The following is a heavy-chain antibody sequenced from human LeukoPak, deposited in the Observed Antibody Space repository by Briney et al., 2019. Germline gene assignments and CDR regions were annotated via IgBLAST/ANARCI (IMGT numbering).Heavy chain of an antibody. CDR2: MDPNSGNT. J-gene: IGHJ6*02. Sequence: ASVKVSCKASGYTFTSYDINWVRQATGQGLEWMGWMDPNSGNTGYAQKFQGRVTMTRNTSISTAYMELSSLRSEDTAVYYCARGDLGATDYYGMDVWGQGTTVTVSS. CDR1: GYTFTSYD. CDR3: ARGDLGATDYYGMDV. V-gene: IGHV1-8*01. D-gene: IGHD1-26*01.